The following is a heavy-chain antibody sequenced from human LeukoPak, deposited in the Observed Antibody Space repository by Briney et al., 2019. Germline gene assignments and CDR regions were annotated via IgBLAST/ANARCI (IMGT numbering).Heavy chain of an antibody. CDR3: AREPQGYFDY. J-gene: IGHJ4*02. V-gene: IGHV3-53*01. CDR1: GFTVSSNY. Sequence: PGGSLRLSCAASGFTVSSNYMSWVRQAPGKGLEWVSVIYSGGSTYYADSVKGRFTISRDNSKTTLYLQMNSLRAEDTAVYYCAREPQGYFDYWGQGTLVTVSS. CDR2: IYSGGST.